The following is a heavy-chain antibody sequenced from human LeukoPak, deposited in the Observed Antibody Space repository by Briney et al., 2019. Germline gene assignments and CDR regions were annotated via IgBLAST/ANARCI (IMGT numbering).Heavy chain of an antibody. Sequence: SETLSLTCTVSGDSIDSYYWSWIRQPPGEGLQWIGYVFYSGPTNYDASLKSRVAISVGRSKNQFSLKLTSVSAADTAVYYCAGRSARYFGSWGQGTPVTVSS. D-gene: IGHD1-26*01. J-gene: IGHJ4*02. CDR3: AGRSARYFGS. V-gene: IGHV4-59*01. CDR1: GDSIDSYY. CDR2: VFYSGPT.